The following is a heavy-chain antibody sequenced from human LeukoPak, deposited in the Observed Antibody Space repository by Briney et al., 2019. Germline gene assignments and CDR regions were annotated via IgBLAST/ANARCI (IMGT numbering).Heavy chain of an antibody. Sequence: GGSLRLSCAASGFTFSSYEMNWVRQAPGKGLEWVSYISSSGSTIYYADSVKGRFTISRDNAKNSLYLQMNSLRAEDTAVYYCASWNLLFGELHDYWGQGTLVTVSS. CDR1: GFTFSSYE. J-gene: IGHJ4*02. CDR3: ASWNLLFGELHDY. CDR2: ISSSGSTI. D-gene: IGHD3-10*01. V-gene: IGHV3-48*03.